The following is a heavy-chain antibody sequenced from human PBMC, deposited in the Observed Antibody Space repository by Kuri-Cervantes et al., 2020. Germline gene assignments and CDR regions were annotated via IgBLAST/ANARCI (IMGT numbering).Heavy chain of an antibody. CDR3: ARAPYFSGGSCYYKPGRPHYYYRDV. J-gene: IGHJ6*03. D-gene: IGHD2-15*01. CDR1: GYTFTSYA. CDR2: IIPIFGTA. V-gene: IGHV1-69*13. Sequence: SVKVSCKASGYTFTSYAISWVRQAPGQGLEWMGGIIPIFGTANYAQKFQGRVTITADESTSTAYMELSSLRSEDTTVYYCARAPYFSGGSCYYKPGRPHYYYRDVWGKGTTVTVSS.